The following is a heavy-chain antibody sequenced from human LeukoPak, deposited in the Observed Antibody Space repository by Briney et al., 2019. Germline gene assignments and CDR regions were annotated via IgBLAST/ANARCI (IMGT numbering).Heavy chain of an antibody. CDR1: GDSLSSNSAA. CDR2: TYYRSKWYN. D-gene: IGHD6-13*01. CDR3: ARDRGGRRSGYSSSWYWFDP. Sequence: SQTLSLTCAISGDSLSSNSAAWNWIRQSPSRGLEWLGRTYYRSKWYNDYAVSVKSRITINPDTSKNQFSLQLNSVTPEDTAVYYCARDRGGRRSGYSSSWYWFDPWGQGTLVTVSS. V-gene: IGHV6-1*01. J-gene: IGHJ5*02.